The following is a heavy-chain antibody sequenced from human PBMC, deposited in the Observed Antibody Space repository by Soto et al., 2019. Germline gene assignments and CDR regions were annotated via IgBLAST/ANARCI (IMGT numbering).Heavy chain of an antibody. V-gene: IGHV3-74*01. Sequence: EVQLVESGGGLVQPGGSLRLSCAASGFTFSVYWMHWVRQAPGKGLVWVSRIASDGSTTSYADSVKGRFTISRDNAKSTLYLQMNRLRAEDTAVYYRARPEYSNYGAGVDVWGQGTTVTVSS. J-gene: IGHJ6*02. CDR1: GFTFSVYW. D-gene: IGHD4-4*01. CDR2: IASDGSTT. CDR3: ARPEYSNYGAGVDV.